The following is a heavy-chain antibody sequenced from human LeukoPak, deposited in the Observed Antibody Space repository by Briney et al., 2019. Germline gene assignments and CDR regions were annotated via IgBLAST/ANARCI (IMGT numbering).Heavy chain of an antibody. D-gene: IGHD7-27*01. Sequence: PGGSLRLSCAASGFTFNNYGMTWVRQAPGKGLEWVSAISGSGGSTHYTDSVKGRFTISRDNSKNILYLQMNSLRVEDTAVYYCARRSGDREFEYWGQGTLVTVSS. J-gene: IGHJ4*02. CDR3: ARRSGDREFEY. CDR1: GFTFNNYG. CDR2: ISGSGGST. V-gene: IGHV3-23*01.